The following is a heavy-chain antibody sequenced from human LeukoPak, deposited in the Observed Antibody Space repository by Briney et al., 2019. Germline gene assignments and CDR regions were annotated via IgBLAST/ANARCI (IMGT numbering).Heavy chain of an antibody. Sequence: GGSLRLSCAASGFTFSSYNMNWVRQAPGKGLEWVSSISGSSSYIYYADSVKGRFTISRDNAKNSLYLQMNSLRAEDTAVYYCAKTELQNYYGSGSYPHFWGQGTLVAVSS. D-gene: IGHD3-10*01. CDR3: AKTELQNYYGSGSYPHF. CDR2: ISGSSSYI. CDR1: GFTFSSYN. V-gene: IGHV3-21*01. J-gene: IGHJ4*02.